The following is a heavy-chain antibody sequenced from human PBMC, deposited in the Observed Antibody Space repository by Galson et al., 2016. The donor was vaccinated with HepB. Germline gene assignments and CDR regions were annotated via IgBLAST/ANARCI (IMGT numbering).Heavy chain of an antibody. Sequence: SLRLSCAASGFTFGDFAMSWVRQAPGKGLEWVGFIRSKARGGTTEYAASVKDRFIISRDDSTAITYLQMNSLKTEDTAVYYCTRDPWYGGKAWENYFDYWGQGTLVTVSS. CDR1: GFTFGDFA. J-gene: IGHJ4*02. CDR3: TRDPWYGGKAWENYFDY. V-gene: IGHV3-49*04. CDR2: IRSKARGGTT. D-gene: IGHD4-23*01.